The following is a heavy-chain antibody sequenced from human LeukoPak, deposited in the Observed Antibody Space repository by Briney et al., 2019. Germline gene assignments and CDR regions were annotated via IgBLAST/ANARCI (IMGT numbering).Heavy chain of an antibody. CDR1: GYTFTNYW. Sequence: GESLKISCKASGYTFTNYWIGWVRQMPGEDLEWMGTIYPGDSDTRYSPSFQGQVSISADKSTNTAYLQWSSLRASDTAIYYCARLGTAIVARYFDFWGQGTLVTVSS. D-gene: IGHD5-18*01. CDR3: ARLGTAIVARYFDF. CDR2: IYPGDSDT. V-gene: IGHV5-51*01. J-gene: IGHJ4*02.